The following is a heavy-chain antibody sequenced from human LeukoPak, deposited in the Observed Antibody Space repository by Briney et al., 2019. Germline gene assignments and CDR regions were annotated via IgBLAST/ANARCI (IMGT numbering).Heavy chain of an antibody. CDR1: GASISRGGYY. Sequence: SETLSLTCTVSGASISRGGYYWSWIRQHPGKGLEWIGYIYHSGSTYYNPSLKSRVTISVDTSKNQFSLNLSSVTAAATAVYYCARVPMGASYYYMDVWGRGTTVTVSS. V-gene: IGHV4-31*03. CDR2: IYHSGST. CDR3: ARVPMGASYYYMDV. D-gene: IGHD1-26*01. J-gene: IGHJ6*03.